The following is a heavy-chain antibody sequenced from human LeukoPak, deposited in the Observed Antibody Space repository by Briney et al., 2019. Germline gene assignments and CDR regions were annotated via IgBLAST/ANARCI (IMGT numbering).Heavy chain of an antibody. V-gene: IGHV3-33*01. J-gene: IGHJ4*02. CDR1: GFTFSNYG. CDR2: IWFDGSHK. CDR3: ASGGDAFSTYY. Sequence: GGSLRLSCAASGFTFSNYGMHWVRQAPGKGLEWVAVIWFDGSHKYYADSVKGRFTISRDNSKNTLYLQMNSLRAEDTAIYYCASGGDAFSTYYWGQGTLVTVSS. D-gene: IGHD2-21*01.